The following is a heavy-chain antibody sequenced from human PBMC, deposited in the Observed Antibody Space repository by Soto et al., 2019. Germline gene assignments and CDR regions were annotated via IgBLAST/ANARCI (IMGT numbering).Heavy chain of an antibody. CDR2: IYYSGST. CDR3: ARGKGRRQLALYYYYGMDV. D-gene: IGHD6-6*01. V-gene: IGHV4-31*03. Sequence: PSETLSLTCTVSGGSISSGGYYWSWIRQHPGKGLEWIGYIYYSGSTYYNPSLKSRVTISVDTSKNQFSLKLSSVTAADTAVYYCARGKGRRQLALYYYYGMDVWGQGTTVTVSS. J-gene: IGHJ6*02. CDR1: GGSISSGGYY.